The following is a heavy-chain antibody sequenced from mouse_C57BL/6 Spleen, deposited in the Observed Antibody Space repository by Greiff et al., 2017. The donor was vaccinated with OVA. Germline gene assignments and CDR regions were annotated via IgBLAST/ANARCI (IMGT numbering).Heavy chain of an antibody. CDR1: GYSFTGYY. D-gene: IGHD2-4*01. CDR2: INPSTGGT. CDR3: ARERNYDYDGFAY. V-gene: IGHV1-42*01. Sequence: VQLKESGPELVKPGASVKISCKASGYSFTGYYMNWVKQSPEKSLEWIGEINPSTGGTTYNQKFKAKATLTVDKSSSTAYMQLKSLTSEDSAVYYCARERNYDYDGFAYWGQGTLVTVSA. J-gene: IGHJ3*01.